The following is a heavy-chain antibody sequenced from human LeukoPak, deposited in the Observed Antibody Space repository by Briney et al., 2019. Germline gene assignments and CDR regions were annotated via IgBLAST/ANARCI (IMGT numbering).Heavy chain of an antibody. J-gene: IGHJ4*02. V-gene: IGHV4-34*01. D-gene: IGHD6-25*01. CDR2: INHSGST. Sequence: ASETLSLTCAVYGGSFSGYYWSWIRQPPGKGLEWIGEINHSGSTNYNPSLKSRVTISVDTSKNQFSLKLSSVTAADTAVYYCARGDHQRYSSERKADYWGQGTLVTVSS. CDR3: ARGDHQRYSSERKADY. CDR1: GGSFSGYY.